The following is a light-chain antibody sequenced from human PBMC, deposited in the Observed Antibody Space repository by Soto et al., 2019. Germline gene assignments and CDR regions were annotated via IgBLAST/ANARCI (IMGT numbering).Light chain of an antibody. V-gene: IGKV3-20*01. CDR1: QSISSNY. CDR2: AAS. CDR3: QHYGGSSR. J-gene: IGKJ4*02. Sequence: DIVLTQSPVTLSLSPGESATLSCRASQSISSNYLAWYQQEPGQAPMLRIYAASSRANGISDRFRGSGSGTAFTLTISRLEPEDFALYCCQHYGGSSRFGGGTKVEIK.